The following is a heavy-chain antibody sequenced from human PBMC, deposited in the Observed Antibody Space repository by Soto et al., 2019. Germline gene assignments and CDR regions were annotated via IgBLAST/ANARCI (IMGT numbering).Heavy chain of an antibody. CDR3: AKFAYGDYEDYGMDV. V-gene: IGHV3-30*18. CDR1: GFTFNSYG. D-gene: IGHD4-17*01. CDR2: ISYDGSNK. Sequence: GGSLGLSCAASGFTFNSYGMHWVRQAPVKGLEWVAVISYDGSNKYYADSVKGRFTISSDNSKNTLYLQMNSLRAEDTAVYYCAKFAYGDYEDYGMDVWGQGTTVTV. J-gene: IGHJ6*02.